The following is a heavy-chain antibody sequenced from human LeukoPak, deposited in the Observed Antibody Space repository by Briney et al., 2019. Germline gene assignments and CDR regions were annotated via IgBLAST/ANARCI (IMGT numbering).Heavy chain of an antibody. CDR2: IYYSGST. CDR1: GGSISRYY. J-gene: IGHJ6*02. V-gene: IGHV4-59*01. Sequence: SETLSLTCTDSGGSISRYYWSWIRQPPGKGLEWIGYIYYSGSTNYNPSLKSRVTISVDTSKNQFSLKLSSVTAADTAVYYCARAYSSSWYRYYYYYGMDVWGQGTTVTVSS. CDR3: ARAYSSSWYRYYYYYGMDV. D-gene: IGHD6-13*01.